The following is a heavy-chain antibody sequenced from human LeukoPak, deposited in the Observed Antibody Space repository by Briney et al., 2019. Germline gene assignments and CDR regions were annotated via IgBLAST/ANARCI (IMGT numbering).Heavy chain of an antibody. Sequence: GGSLRLSCAASGFTFSSYSMNWVRQAPGKGLEWVSGISWNSGSIGYADSVKGRFAISRDNAKNSLYLQMNSLRAEDTALYYCAKDIAYYYGSGSYKSRYYYYGMDVWGQGTTVTVSS. CDR1: GFTFSSYS. V-gene: IGHV3-9*01. CDR2: ISWNSGSI. D-gene: IGHD3-10*01. J-gene: IGHJ6*02. CDR3: AKDIAYYYGSGSYKSRYYYYGMDV.